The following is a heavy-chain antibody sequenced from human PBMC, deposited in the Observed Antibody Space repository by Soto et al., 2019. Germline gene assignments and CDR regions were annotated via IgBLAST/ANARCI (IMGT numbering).Heavy chain of an antibody. Sequence: EVQLVESGGGLVKPGGSLRLSCAASGFTFSSYSMTWVRQAPGKGLEWVSSISSSRSYIYYADSVKGRFTISRDNAKNSLYLQMNSLRVEDTAVYFCAKDSATLAVAGTRSDYWGQGTLVTVSS. CDR2: ISSSRSYI. CDR1: GFTFSSYS. D-gene: IGHD6-19*01. V-gene: IGHV3-21*01. J-gene: IGHJ4*02. CDR3: AKDSATLAVAGTRSDY.